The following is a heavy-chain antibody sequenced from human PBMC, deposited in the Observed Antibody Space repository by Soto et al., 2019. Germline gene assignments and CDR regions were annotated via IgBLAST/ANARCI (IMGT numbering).Heavy chain of an antibody. Sequence: QMQLVQSGAEVKKTGSSVTVSCKALGNTFTYRYLHWVRQAPGQALEWMGWITPFSGDVNYAKKFQERVTITRDRSINTDYMQMSSLRSEDTAMYFCSGGGAGSGPFTWELPDHWGQGTLVTVSS. J-gene: IGHJ4*02. CDR1: GNTFTYRY. CDR3: SGGGAGSGPFTWELPDH. D-gene: IGHD1-26*01. V-gene: IGHV1-45*02. CDR2: ITPFSGDV.